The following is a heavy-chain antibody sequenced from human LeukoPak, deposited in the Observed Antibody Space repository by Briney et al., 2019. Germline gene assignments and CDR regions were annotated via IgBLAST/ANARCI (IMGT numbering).Heavy chain of an antibody. Sequence: GASVKVSCKVSGYTLTELSMHWVRQAPGKGLEWMGGFDPEDGETIYAQKFQGRVTMTEDTSTDTAYMELSSLRSEDTAVYYCATRGYRSPILEWLFPLYYYYGMDVWGQGTTVTVSS. V-gene: IGHV1-24*01. CDR2: FDPEDGET. J-gene: IGHJ6*02. CDR3: ATRGYRSPILEWLFPLYYYYGMDV. CDR1: GYTLTELS. D-gene: IGHD3-3*01.